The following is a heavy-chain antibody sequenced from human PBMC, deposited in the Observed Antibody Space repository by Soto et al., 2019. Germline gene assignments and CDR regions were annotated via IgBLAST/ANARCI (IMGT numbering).Heavy chain of an antibody. V-gene: IGHV3-48*01. CDR2: ISSGSNTI. Sequence: EVQLVESGGGLVQPGGSLRVSCAASGLTFSSYSMNWVRQAPGKGLEWVSYISSGSNTIYYADSVKGRFTISRDNAKNSLYLEMTSRRAEATAVYYCAREGYCSRTSCYVEAIDIWGPGTMVTVSP. CDR1: GLTFSSYS. CDR3: AREGYCSRTSCYVEAIDI. J-gene: IGHJ3*02. D-gene: IGHD2-2*01.